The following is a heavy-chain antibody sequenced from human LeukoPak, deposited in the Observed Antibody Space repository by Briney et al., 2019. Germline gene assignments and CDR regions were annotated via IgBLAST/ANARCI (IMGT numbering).Heavy chain of an antibody. V-gene: IGHV3-11*04. Sequence: GRSLRLPRAASGFTHRDYYMSWIPQAPAKALVWVLYNPSRGSTIYYADSVKGRFPISRDNHQNYLYLTMNSLRAGDTAVYYCARTPGEDYGDYVLVDYVDVWGKGTTVTDCS. J-gene: IGHJ6*03. CDR1: GFTHRDYY. CDR2: NPSRGSTI. D-gene: IGHD4-17*01. CDR3: ARTPGEDYGDYVLVDYVDV.